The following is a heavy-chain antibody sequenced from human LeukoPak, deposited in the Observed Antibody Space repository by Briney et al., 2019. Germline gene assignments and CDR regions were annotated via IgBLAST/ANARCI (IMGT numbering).Heavy chain of an antibody. J-gene: IGHJ6*03. CDR3: GSTNYNPSLKSRVTISVDTSKNQFSLKLSSVTAADTAVYYCARDFSYSSSPYYMDV. CDR2: IYNSGSP. CDR1: GGSISSYY. Sequence: SETLSLTCTVSGGSISSYYWSWIRQPPGKGLGGFGYIYNSGSPNYNPSLKSRVTISVNRPRNRFSLSLSSWPAAAPPVYYSGSTNYNPSLKSRVTISVDTSKNQFSLKLSSVTAADTAVYYCARDFSYSSSPYYMDVWGKGTTVTVSS. V-gene: IGHV4-4*08. D-gene: IGHD3-10*01.